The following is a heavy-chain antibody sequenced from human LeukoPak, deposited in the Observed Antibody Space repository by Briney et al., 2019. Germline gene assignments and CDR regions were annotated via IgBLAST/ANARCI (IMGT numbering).Heavy chain of an antibody. D-gene: IGHD6-19*01. CDR1: GGSFSVYY. CDR3: AKRGSGWSD. CDR2: IDHSGSN. V-gene: IGHV4-34*01. Sequence: SETLSLTCAVYGGSFSVYYWSWIRQPPGRGREWIGEIDHSGSNNYNPSLKSRVTISVDTPNNQFSLKLTSVTAADTAVYYWAKRGSGWSDWGQGNRVTVSS. J-gene: IGHJ4*02.